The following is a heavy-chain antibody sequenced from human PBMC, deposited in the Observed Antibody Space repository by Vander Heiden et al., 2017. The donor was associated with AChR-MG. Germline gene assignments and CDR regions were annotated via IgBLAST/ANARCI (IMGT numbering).Heavy chain of an antibody. Sequence: QITLKESGPTLVKPTQTLTLTCTFSGFSLTTRGVGVGWIRQPPGKALEWLAFITWNDDKRYSTSLKSRLTITKDTSKNQVVLTMTAVDPMDTATYFCAHSPATMKTLRGHQTYYFESWGQGTLVTVSS. CDR3: AHSPATMKTLRGHQTYYFES. V-gene: IGHV2-5*01. CDR2: ITWNDDK. J-gene: IGHJ4*02. CDR1: GFSLTTRGVG.